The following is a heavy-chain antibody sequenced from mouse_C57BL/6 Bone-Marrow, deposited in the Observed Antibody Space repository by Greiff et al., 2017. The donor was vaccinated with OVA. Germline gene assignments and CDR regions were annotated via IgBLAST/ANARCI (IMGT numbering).Heavy chain of an antibody. CDR2: ISDGGSYT. Sequence: EVKLEESGGGLVKPGGSLKLSCAASGFTFSSYPMSWVRQTPEKRLEWVATISDGGSYTYYPDNVKGRFTISRDNAKNNLYLQMSHLKSEDTAMYYCARDGGLFYAMDYWGQGTSVTVSS. V-gene: IGHV5-4*01. J-gene: IGHJ4*01. CDR1: GFTFSSYP. CDR3: ARDGGLFYAMDY.